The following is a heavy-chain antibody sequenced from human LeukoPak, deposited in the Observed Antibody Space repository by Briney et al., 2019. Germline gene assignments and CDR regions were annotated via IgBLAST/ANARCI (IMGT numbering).Heavy chain of an antibody. CDR3: TRGYGNWFDP. D-gene: IGHD4-17*01. CDR1: GFTFSTYW. V-gene: IGHV3-74*01. Sequence: GGSLRLSCAASGFTFSTYWMHWVRQAPGRGLVWVSRINSDGSSTYYADSVKGRFSISRDNAKNTLYLQMNSLRAEDTAVYYCTRGYGNWFDPWGQGTLVTVSS. CDR2: INSDGSST. J-gene: IGHJ5*02.